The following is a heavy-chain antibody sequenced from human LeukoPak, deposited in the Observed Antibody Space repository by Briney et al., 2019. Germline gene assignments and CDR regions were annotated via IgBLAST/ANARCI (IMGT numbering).Heavy chain of an antibody. CDR1: GGSISSSSYY. CDR2: IYYSGST. V-gene: IGHV4-39*01. D-gene: IGHD2-2*01. CDR3: ARVDCSSTSCYLADPYHFDY. Sequence: PSETLSLTCTVSGGSISSSSYYWGWIRQPPGKGLEWIESIYYSGSTYYNPSLKSRVTISVDTSKNQFSLKLSSVTAADTAVYYCARVDCSSTSCYLADPYHFDYWGQGPLVTVSS. J-gene: IGHJ4*02.